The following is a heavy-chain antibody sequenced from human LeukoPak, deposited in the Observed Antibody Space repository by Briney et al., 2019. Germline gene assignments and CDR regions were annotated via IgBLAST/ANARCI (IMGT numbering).Heavy chain of an antibody. CDR3: ARDLGSQNYFDF. CDR2: IYRNENT. Sequence: SGTLSLTCAVSGGSISSNNWWSWVRQPPGKGLEWIGEIYRNENTNYNPSLKSRVTISMDKSKNQFTLTLNSVTAADTAVYYCARDLGSQNYFDFWGRGVLVTVSS. CDR1: GGSISSNNW. J-gene: IGHJ4*02. V-gene: IGHV4-4*02. D-gene: IGHD5-12*01.